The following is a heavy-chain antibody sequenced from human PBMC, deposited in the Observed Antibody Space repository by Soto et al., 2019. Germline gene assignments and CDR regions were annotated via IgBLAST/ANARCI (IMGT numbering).Heavy chain of an antibody. D-gene: IGHD3-10*01. CDR3: ARERPYYSSGIVFDY. J-gene: IGHJ4*02. V-gene: IGHV3-30-3*01. CDR2: ISYDGSNK. CDR1: GFTFSSYA. Sequence: QVQLVESGGGVVQPGRSLRLSCAASGFTFSSYAMHWVRQAPGKGLEWVAVISYDGSNKYYADSVKGRFTISRDNSKNTLYLQMNSLRAEDTAVYYCARERPYYSSGIVFDYWGQGTLVTVSS.